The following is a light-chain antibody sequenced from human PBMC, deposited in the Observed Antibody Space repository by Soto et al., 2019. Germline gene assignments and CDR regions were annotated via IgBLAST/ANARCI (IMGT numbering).Light chain of an antibody. J-gene: IGLJ1*01. Sequence: QSALTQPRSVSGSPGQSVTISCTGTSNDVGGYNYVSWYRQDPGIAPKVMIYDVTKRPSGVPDRFAGSKSGNTASLTISGLQAEDEADYCCCSYAGSYTFLFGTGTKLTVL. CDR3: CSYAGSYTFL. CDR1: SNDVGGYNY. V-gene: IGLV2-11*01. CDR2: DVT.